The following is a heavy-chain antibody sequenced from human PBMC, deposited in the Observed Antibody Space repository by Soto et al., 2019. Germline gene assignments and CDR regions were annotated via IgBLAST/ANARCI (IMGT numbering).Heavy chain of an antibody. Sequence: EVHLLESGGGLVQPGGSLRLSCAASGFTFSSYVMSWVRQAPGKGLEWVSGISGSGGSTYYADSVKGRFTISRDNSKNTLYLQMNSLRAEDKAVYYCAKMRFDSYPYYFHYWGQGTLVTVSS. D-gene: IGHD2-21*01. V-gene: IGHV3-23*01. J-gene: IGHJ4*02. CDR3: AKMRFDSYPYYFHY. CDR1: GFTFSSYV. CDR2: ISGSGGST.